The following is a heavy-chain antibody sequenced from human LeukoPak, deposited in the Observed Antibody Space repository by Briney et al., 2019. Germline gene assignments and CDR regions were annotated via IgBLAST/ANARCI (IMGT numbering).Heavy chain of an antibody. CDR2: ISSSSSYI. CDR1: GFTFSSYS. Sequence: PGGSLRLSCAASGFTFSSYSMNWVRQAPGKGLEWVSSISSSSSYIYYADSVKGRFTISRDNAKNSLYLQMNSLRAEDTAVYYCARDPTGDSYYYYYMDVWGKGTTVTASS. CDR3: ARDPTGDSYYYYYMDV. D-gene: IGHD7-27*01. J-gene: IGHJ6*03. V-gene: IGHV3-21*01.